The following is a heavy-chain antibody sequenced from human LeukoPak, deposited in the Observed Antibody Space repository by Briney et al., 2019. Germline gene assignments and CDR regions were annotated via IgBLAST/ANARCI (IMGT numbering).Heavy chain of an antibody. J-gene: IGHJ6*03. V-gene: IGHV4-39*07. Sequence: SETLSLTCTVSDDSIISSSYYWGWIRQPPGKGLEWIGEINHSGSTNYNPSLKSRVTISVDTSKNQFSLKLSSVTAADTAVYYCKMGRGARRKYYYYYMDVWGKGTTVTVSS. CDR2: INHSGST. D-gene: IGHD5-24*01. CDR3: KMGRGARRKYYYYYMDV. CDR1: DDSIISSSYY.